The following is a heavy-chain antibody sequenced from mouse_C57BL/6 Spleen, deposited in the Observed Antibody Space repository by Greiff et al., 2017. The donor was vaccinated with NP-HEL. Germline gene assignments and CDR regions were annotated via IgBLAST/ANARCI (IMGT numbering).Heavy chain of an antibody. D-gene: IGHD4-1*01. CDR1: GYAFSSSW. CDR2: IYPGDGDT. Sequence: QVQLQQSGPELVKPGASVKISCKASGYAFSSSWMNWVKQRPGKGLEWIGRIYPGDGDTNYNGKFKGKATLTADKSSSTAYMQLSSLTSEDSAVYFCARELGLAGFAYWGQGTLVTVSA. V-gene: IGHV1-82*01. J-gene: IGHJ3*01. CDR3: ARELGLAGFAY.